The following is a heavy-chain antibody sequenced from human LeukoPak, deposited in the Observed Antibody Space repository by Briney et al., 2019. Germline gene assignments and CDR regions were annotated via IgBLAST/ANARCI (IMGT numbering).Heavy chain of an antibody. CDR2: IRYDGSNT. D-gene: IGHD3-10*01. CDR1: GFTFITYD. J-gene: IGHJ4*02. V-gene: IGHV3-30*02. Sequence: GGSLRLSRAASGFTFITYDMHWVRQAPGKGLEWVASIRYDGSNTYYADSVKGRFTISRDNSKNTLYLQMSSLRADDTALYYCAKDYYYGSGSPYYWGQGTLVTVFS. CDR3: AKDYYYGSGSPYY.